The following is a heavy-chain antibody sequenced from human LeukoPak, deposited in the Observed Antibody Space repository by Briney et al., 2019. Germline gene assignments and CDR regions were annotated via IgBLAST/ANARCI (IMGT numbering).Heavy chain of an antibody. V-gene: IGHV3-7*03. CDR1: GFTFSNLW. D-gene: IGHD6-13*01. CDR3: ATSTAAAGTD. CDR2: IKQDGSEK. J-gene: IGHJ4*02. Sequence: GGSLRLSCAASGFTFSNLWMSWVRQAPGRGLKWVANIKQDGSEKYYVDSVKGRFTISRDNAQNSLYLQMNSLRAEDTAIYYCATSTAAAGTDWGQGTLVTVSS.